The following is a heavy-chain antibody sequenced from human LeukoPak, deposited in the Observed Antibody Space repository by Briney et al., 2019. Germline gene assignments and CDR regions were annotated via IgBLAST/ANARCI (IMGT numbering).Heavy chain of an antibody. CDR2: ISSSSSYI. D-gene: IGHD4-17*01. J-gene: IGHJ4*02. CDR3: ASLKDYGDYPFDY. V-gene: IGHV3-21*01. CDR1: GFTFSSYS. Sequence: PGRSPRLSCAASGFTFSSYSMNWVRQAPGKGLEWVSSISSSSSYIYYADSVKGRFTISRDNAKNSLYLQMNSLRAEDTAVYYCASLKDYGDYPFDYWGQGTLVTVSS.